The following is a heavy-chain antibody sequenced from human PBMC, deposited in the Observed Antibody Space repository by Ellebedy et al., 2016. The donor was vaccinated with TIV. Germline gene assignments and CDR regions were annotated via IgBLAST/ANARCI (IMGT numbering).Heavy chain of an antibody. Sequence: SETLSLTCAVYGGSLSGYYWSWIRQPPGKGLEWIGEINHSGSTNYNPSLKSRVTISVDTSKNQFSLKLSSVTAADTAVYYCATFGHSSSSRASYGMDVWGQGTTVTVSS. CDR1: GGSLSGYY. J-gene: IGHJ6*02. CDR2: INHSGST. D-gene: IGHD6-6*01. CDR3: ATFGHSSSSRASYGMDV. V-gene: IGHV4-34*01.